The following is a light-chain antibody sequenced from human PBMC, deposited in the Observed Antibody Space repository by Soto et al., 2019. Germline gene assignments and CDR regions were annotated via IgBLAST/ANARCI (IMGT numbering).Light chain of an antibody. J-gene: IGKJ3*01. V-gene: IGKV1-12*01. CDR3: QRANSFPFA. CDR1: QGINSW. Sequence: DIQMTQSPSSVSASVGDRVTITCRASQGINSWLAWYQQKPGKAPKLLIYAASGLQSGVPSRFSGSGSGTDFTLTIISLQPEDFATYYCQRANSFPFAFGPGTTVDIK. CDR2: AAS.